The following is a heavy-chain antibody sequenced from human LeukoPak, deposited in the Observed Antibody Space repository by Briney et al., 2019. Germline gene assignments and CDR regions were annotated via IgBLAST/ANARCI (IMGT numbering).Heavy chain of an antibody. CDR1: GGSISNYY. CDR2: ICYSGST. V-gene: IGHV4-59*01. D-gene: IGHD6-13*01. J-gene: IGHJ1*01. CDR3: ARATETFSWFLQH. Sequence: PSEALSPTCTVSGGSISNYYWSWIRQPPGKGLEWIGYICYSGSTYYNPSLKSRVTISVDTSKNQFSLKLNSVTAADTAVYYCARATETFSWFLQHWGQGTLVTVSS.